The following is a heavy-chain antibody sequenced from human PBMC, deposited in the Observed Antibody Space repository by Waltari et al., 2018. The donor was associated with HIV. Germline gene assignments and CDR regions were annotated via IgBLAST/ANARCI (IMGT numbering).Heavy chain of an antibody. CDR3: ARHQPGPNCSGGSCYGWGY. CDR1: GGSISSSSYY. CDR2: IYYSGST. D-gene: IGHD2-15*01. J-gene: IGHJ4*02. V-gene: IGHV4-39*01. Sequence: QLQLQESGPGLVKPSETLSLTCTVSGGSISSSSYYWGWIRQPPGKGLEWIGSIYYSGSTYYNPSLKSRVTISVDTSKNQFSLKLSSVTAADTAVYYCARHQPGPNCSGGSCYGWGYWGQGTLVTVSS.